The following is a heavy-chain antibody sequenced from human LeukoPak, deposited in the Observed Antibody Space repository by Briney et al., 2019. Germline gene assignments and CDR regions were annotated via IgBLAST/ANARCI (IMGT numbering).Heavy chain of an antibody. J-gene: IGHJ6*03. CDR2: IKKDGSEK. V-gene: IGHV3-7*01. Sequence: GGSLRLTCAASGFTFSSYWMSWVRQAPGKGLEWVANIKKDGSEKYYVDSVKGRFTISRDNAKNSLYLQMNSLRAEDTAVYYCARGQGGDYYYYYYMDVWGKGTTVTISS. CDR1: GFTFSSYW. D-gene: IGHD4-17*01. CDR3: ARGQGGDYYYYYYMDV.